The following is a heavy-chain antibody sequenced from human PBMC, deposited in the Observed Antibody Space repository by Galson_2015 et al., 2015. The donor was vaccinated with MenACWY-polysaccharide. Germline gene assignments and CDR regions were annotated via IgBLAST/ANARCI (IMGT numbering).Heavy chain of an antibody. CDR1: GFTFSIYG. J-gene: IGHJ4*02. CDR3: VKDFGRQVFGPAH. V-gene: IGHV3-64D*08. D-gene: IGHD2-21*01. Sequence: SLRLSCAVSGFTFSIYGMYWVRQAPGQGLEFVSTIAGSGGGISYADSVKGSFTISRDNSRNTLFLQMTSLRVEDTAVYYCVKDFGRQVFGPAHWGQGTLVTVSS. CDR2: IAGSGGGI.